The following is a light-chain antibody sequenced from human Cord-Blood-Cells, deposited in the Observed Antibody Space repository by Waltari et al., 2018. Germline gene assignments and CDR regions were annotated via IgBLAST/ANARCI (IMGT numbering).Light chain of an antibody. J-gene: IGKJ1*01. Sequence: DIHMTQSPSTLSASVGDRVTITCRASQSISSWLAWDQQKPGKAPKLLIYDASSLESGVPSRFSGSGSGTEFTLTISSLQPDDFATYYCQQYNSYSRTFGQGTKVEIK. CDR3: QQYNSYSRT. CDR2: DAS. V-gene: IGKV1-5*01. CDR1: QSISSW.